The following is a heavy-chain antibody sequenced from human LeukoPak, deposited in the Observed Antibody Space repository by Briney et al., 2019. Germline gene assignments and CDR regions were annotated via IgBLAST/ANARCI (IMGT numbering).Heavy chain of an antibody. J-gene: IGHJ4*02. V-gene: IGHV3-23*01. CDR3: AKGSEDTAMVDFDY. CDR2: ISGSGGST. CDR1: GFTLSSYA. D-gene: IGHD5-18*01. Sequence: GASLRLSCAASGFTLSSYAMSWVRQAPGKGLEWVSAISGSGGSTYYADSVKGRFTISRDNSKNTLYLQMNSLRAEDTAVYYCAKGSEDTAMVDFDYWGQGTLVTVSS.